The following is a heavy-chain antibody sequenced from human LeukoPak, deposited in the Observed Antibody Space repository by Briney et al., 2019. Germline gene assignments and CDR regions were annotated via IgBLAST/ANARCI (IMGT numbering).Heavy chain of an antibody. D-gene: IGHD4-17*01. CDR2: INHSGST. V-gene: IGHV4-34*01. Sequence: SETLSLTCAVYGGSFSGYYWSWIRQPPGKGLEWIGEINHSGSTNYNPSLKSRVTISVDTSKNQFSLKLSSVTAADTAVYYCARATVTKLVYWGQGTLVTVSS. CDR1: GGSFSGYY. J-gene: IGHJ4*02. CDR3: ARATVTKLVY.